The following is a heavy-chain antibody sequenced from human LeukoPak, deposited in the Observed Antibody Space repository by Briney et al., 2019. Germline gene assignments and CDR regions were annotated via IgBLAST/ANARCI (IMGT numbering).Heavy chain of an antibody. CDR1: GGSISSYY. V-gene: IGHV4-59*12. CDR3: ASNAYYYDSSLDY. D-gene: IGHD3-22*01. CDR2: IYYSGST. Sequence: SETLSLTCTVSGGSISSYYWSWIRQPPGKGLEWIGYIYYSGSTNYNPSLKSRVTISVDTSKNQFSLKLSSVTAADTAVYYCASNAYYYDSSLDYWGQGTLVTVSS. J-gene: IGHJ4*02.